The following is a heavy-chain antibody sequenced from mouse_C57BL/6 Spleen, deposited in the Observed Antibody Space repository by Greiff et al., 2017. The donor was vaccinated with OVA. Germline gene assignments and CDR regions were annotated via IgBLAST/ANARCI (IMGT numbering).Heavy chain of an antibody. CDR2: IYPGDGDT. CDR1: GYAFSSSW. CDR3: ARREAYYSPLYYFDY. D-gene: IGHD2-12*01. V-gene: IGHV1-82*01. J-gene: IGHJ2*01. Sequence: QVQLQQSGPELVKPGASVKISCKASGYAFSSSWMNWVKQRPGKGLEWIGRIYPGDGDTNYNGKFKGKATLTADKSSSTAYMQLSSLTSEDSAVYFCARREAYYSPLYYFDYWGQGTTLTVSS.